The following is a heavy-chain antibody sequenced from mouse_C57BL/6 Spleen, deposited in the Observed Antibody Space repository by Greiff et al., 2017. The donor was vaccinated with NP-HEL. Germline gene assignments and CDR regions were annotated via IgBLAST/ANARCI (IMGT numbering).Heavy chain of an antibody. D-gene: IGHD3-3*01. Sequence: EVKVVESGGGLVKPGGSLKLSCAASGFTFSSYALSWVRQSPEKRLEWVATISPGGGYTYYQDNVKGRSTISRDNTKTSLYLQMSHLTSEDTAMYYCAGAGDGYFDYWGQGTTLTVSS. V-gene: IGHV5-4*03. J-gene: IGHJ2*01. CDR1: GFTFSSYA. CDR3: AGAGDGYFDY. CDR2: ISPGGGYT.